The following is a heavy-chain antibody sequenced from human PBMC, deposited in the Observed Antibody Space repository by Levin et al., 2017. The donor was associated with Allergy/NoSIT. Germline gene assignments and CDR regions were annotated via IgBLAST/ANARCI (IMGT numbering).Heavy chain of an antibody. CDR1: GGSFITSSYF. Sequence: SETLSLTCTVSGGSFITSSYFWAWIRQPPGKGLEWLGSIYYSGTTYYNPSLKSRLTIYIDTSTNHFSLKLRSVTAADTAVYYCARHTALLWFEELVFDSWGQGNLVAASS. V-gene: IGHV4-39*01. CDR2: IYYSGTT. D-gene: IGHD3-10*01. CDR3: ARHTALLWFEELVFDS. J-gene: IGHJ4*02.